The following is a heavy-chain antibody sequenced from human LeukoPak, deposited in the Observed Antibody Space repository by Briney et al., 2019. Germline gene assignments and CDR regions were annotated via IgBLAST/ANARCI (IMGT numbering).Heavy chain of an antibody. CDR2: IYTSGST. CDR1: GGSISSGSYY. CDR3: ARNAFDI. J-gene: IGHJ3*02. Sequence: SQTLSLTCTVSGGSISSGSYYWSWIRQPAGKGLEWIGRIYTSGSTNYNPSLKSRVTISVDTSKNQFSLKLISVTAADTAVYYCARNAFDIWGQGTMVTVSS. V-gene: IGHV4-61*02.